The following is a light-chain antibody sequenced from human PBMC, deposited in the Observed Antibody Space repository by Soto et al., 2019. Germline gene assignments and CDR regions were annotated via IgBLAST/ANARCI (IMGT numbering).Light chain of an antibody. CDR1: QSVTRN. V-gene: IGKV3-15*01. CDR3: QQYHDWPPIT. Sequence: EILLTQSPVILSVSPGERVTLSCTAGQSVTRNLAWHQQIPGQAPRLLVYHASVRATGIPARFSGSGSGTEFSLTISNLQYEDFAIYFCQQYHDWPPITFGQGTRLEIK. CDR2: HAS. J-gene: IGKJ5*01.